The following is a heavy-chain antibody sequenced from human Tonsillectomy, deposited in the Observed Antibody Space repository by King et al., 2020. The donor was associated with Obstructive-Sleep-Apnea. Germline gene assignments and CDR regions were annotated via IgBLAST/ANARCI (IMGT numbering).Heavy chain of an antibody. J-gene: IGHJ4*02. CDR2: ISYDGSNK. CDR1: GFTFSSYA. V-gene: IGHV3-30*04. D-gene: IGHD3-10*01. CDR3: ARNGWFGELTPFDY. Sequence: VQLVESGGGVVQPGRSLRLSCAASGFTFSSYAMHWVRQAPGKGLECVAVISYDGSNKYYADSVKGRFTISRDNSKNTLYLQMNSLRAEDTAVYYCARNGWFGELTPFDYWGQGTLVTVSS.